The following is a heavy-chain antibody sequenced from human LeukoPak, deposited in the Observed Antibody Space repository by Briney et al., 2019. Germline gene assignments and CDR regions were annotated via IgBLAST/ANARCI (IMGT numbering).Heavy chain of an antibody. CDR1: GFNVSNNY. D-gene: IGHD6-13*01. CDR3: ARDRGAAAGN. Sequence: PGGSLRLSCAASGFNVSNNYMSWVRQAPGKGLEWVSVIYRGGSTYYADSVKGRFTMSRDNSKNTVNLQMDSLRAEDTAMYYCARDRGAAAGNWGQGTLVTVSS. J-gene: IGHJ4*02. CDR2: IYRGGST. V-gene: IGHV3-53*01.